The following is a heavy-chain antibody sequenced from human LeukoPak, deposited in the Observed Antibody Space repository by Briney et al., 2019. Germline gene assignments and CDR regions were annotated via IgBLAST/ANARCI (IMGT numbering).Heavy chain of an antibody. Sequence: ASVKVSCKASGYTFTGYYMHWVRQAPGKGLEWMGGFDPEDGETIYAQKFQGRVTMTEDTSTDTAYMELSSLRSEDTAVYYCATVGNIAAAGTGWFDPWGQGTLVTVSS. CDR2: FDPEDGET. V-gene: IGHV1-24*01. J-gene: IGHJ5*02. CDR3: ATVGNIAAAGTGWFDP. CDR1: GYTFTGYY. D-gene: IGHD6-13*01.